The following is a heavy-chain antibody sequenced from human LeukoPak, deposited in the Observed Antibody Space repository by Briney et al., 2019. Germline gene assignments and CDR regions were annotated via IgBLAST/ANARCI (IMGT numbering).Heavy chain of an antibody. CDR1: GFTFSSYW. D-gene: IGHD6-13*01. V-gene: IGHV3-74*01. CDR2: INSDGSST. CDR3: ARDPTDGPYSSSPIDY. Sequence: PGGSLRLSCAASGFTFSSYWMHWVRQAPGKGLVWVSRINSDGSSTSYADSVKGRFTISRDNAKNTLYLQMNSLRAEDMAVYYCARDPTDGPYSSSPIDYWGQGTLVTVSS. J-gene: IGHJ4*02.